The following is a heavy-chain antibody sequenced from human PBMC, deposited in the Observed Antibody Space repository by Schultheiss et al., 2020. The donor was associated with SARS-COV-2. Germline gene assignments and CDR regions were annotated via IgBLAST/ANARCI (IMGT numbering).Heavy chain of an antibody. J-gene: IGHJ5*02. Sequence: GGSLRLSCAASGFTFSSYWMSWVRQAPGKGLEWVANIKQDGSEKYYVDSVKGRFTISRDNSKNTLYLQMNSLRAEDTAVYYCAREVSYCSSTSCYPLARFDPWGQGTLVTVSS. V-gene: IGHV3-7*01. CDR2: IKQDGSEK. D-gene: IGHD2-2*01. CDR3: AREVSYCSSTSCYPLARFDP. CDR1: GFTFSSYW.